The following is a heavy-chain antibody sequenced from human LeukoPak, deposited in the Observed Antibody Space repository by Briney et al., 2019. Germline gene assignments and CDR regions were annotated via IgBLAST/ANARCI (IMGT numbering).Heavy chain of an antibody. J-gene: IGHJ4*02. CDR1: RFTFSSYA. Sequence: GGSLRLSCAASRFTFSSYAMSWVRQAPEKGLEWVSAISGSGGSTYYADSVKGRFTISRDNSKNTLYLQMNSLRAEDTAVYYCAKGVAARPLSFDYWGQGTLVTVSS. CDR3: AKGVAARPLSFDY. D-gene: IGHD6-6*01. V-gene: IGHV3-23*01. CDR2: ISGSGGST.